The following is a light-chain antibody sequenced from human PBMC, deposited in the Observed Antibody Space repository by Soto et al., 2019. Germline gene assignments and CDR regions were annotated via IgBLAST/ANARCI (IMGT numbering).Light chain of an antibody. V-gene: IGKV2-30*02. CDR3: MQGTHWPYT. Sequence: DVVMTQSPLSLPVTLGQPASISCRSSQSLVHGHGSTYLNWFLQRPGQSPRRLIYKISNRDSGVPDRFSGSGSGTDFTLKISRVEAGDVGVYYCMQGTHWPYTFGQGTKLEIK. CDR2: KIS. J-gene: IGKJ2*01. CDR1: QSLVHGHGSTY.